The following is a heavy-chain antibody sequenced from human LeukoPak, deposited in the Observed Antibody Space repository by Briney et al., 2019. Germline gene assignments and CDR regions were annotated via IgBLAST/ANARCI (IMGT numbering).Heavy chain of an antibody. J-gene: IGHJ4*02. CDR2: IIPIFGTA. D-gene: IGHD4-17*01. CDR1: GGTFSSYA. Sequence: ASVKLSCKASGGTFSSYAISWVRQAPGQGLEWMGGIIPIFGTANYAQKFQGRVTITTDESTSTAYMELSSLRSEDTAVYYCARGGRTVTTITPPDYWGQGTLVTVSS. V-gene: IGHV1-69*05. CDR3: ARGGRTVTTITPPDY.